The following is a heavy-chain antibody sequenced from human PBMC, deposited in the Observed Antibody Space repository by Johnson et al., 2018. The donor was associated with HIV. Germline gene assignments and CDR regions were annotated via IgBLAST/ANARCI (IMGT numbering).Heavy chain of an antibody. J-gene: IGHJ3*02. CDR3: AKGQSSGYPKDAFDI. V-gene: IGHV3-30*02. CDR2: IRYDGSIK. Sequence: VQPGGSLRLSCAASGFTFSNYGMHWVRPAPGKGLEWVAFIRYDGSIKYYLDSVKGRFTISRDNSKNTLYLQMNSLRAEETAVYYCAKGQSSGYPKDAFDIWGQGTMVIVSS. CDR1: GFTFSNYG. D-gene: IGHD3-22*01.